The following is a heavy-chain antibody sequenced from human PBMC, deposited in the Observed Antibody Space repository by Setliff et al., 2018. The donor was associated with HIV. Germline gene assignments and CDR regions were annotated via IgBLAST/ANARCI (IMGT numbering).Heavy chain of an antibody. Sequence: NPSQTLSLTCTVSGDSITSGTYYWSWLRQPAGMRLEWIGHISTSGTTNYNPSLKSRVTISADTSKSQFSLKLTSVTAADTAAYFCARVSTDYVWGSFLSSGPYYFDFWGQGALVTVSS. CDR1: GDSITSGTYY. D-gene: IGHD3-16*01. CDR2: ISTSGTT. CDR3: ARVSTDYVWGSFLSSGPYYFDF. V-gene: IGHV4-61*09. J-gene: IGHJ4*02.